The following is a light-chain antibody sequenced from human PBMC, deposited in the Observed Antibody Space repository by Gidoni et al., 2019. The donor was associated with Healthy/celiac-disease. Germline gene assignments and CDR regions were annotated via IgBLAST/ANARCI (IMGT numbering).Light chain of an antibody. CDR2: RNN. V-gene: IGLV1-47*01. Sequence: QSVLTQPPSASGTPGQRVTISCSGSSSTIGSNYVYWYQQLPGTAPKLLIYRNNQRPSGFPDRFSGSKSGTSASLAISGLRSEDEADYYCAAWDDGLSGLNWVFGGGTKLTVL. CDR3: AAWDDGLSGLNWV. J-gene: IGLJ3*02. CDR1: SSTIGSNY.